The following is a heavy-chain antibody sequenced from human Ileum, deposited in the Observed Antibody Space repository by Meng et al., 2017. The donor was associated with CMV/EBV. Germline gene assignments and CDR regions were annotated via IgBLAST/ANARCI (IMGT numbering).Heavy chain of an antibody. V-gene: IGHV3-48*03. CDR2: IGSSGTTI. CDR3: ARLSHGSESAYHADDYYGVDV. Sequence: GESLKISCAVSGFSFSDYVMNWVRQAPGEGLEWISYIGSSGTTIYYADSVKGRVTISRDNAKNSLYLQMNRLRAEDTAIYFCARLSHGSESAYHADDYYGVDVWGHGTTVTVSS. J-gene: IGHJ6*02. D-gene: IGHD3-3*01. CDR1: GFSFSDYV.